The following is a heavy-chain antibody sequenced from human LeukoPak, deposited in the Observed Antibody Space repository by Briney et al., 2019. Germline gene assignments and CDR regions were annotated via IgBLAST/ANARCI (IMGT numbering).Heavy chain of an antibody. CDR2: ISGSGGST. CDR3: AKCEYGSGSYMWFDP. V-gene: IGHV3-23*01. CDR1: GFTFSSYA. D-gene: IGHD3-10*01. J-gene: IGHJ5*02. Sequence: GGSLRLSCAASGFTFSSYAMSWVRQAPGKVLEWVSAISGSGGSTYYADSVKGRFTISRDNSKNTLYLQMNSLRAEDTAVYYCAKCEYGSGSYMWFDPWGQGTLVTVSS.